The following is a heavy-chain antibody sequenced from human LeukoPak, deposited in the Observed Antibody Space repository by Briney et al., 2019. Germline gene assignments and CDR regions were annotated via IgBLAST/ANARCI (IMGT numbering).Heavy chain of an antibody. D-gene: IGHD2/OR15-2a*01. CDR3: ARGPLRAIGYYYMDV. Sequence: SETLSLTCAVYGGSFSGYYWSWIRQPPGKGLEWIGEINHSGSTNYNPSLKSRVTISVDTSKNQFSLKLSSVTAADTAVYYCARGPLRAIGYYYMDVWGKGTTVTVSS. CDR2: INHSGST. J-gene: IGHJ6*03. CDR1: GGSFSGYY. V-gene: IGHV4-34*01.